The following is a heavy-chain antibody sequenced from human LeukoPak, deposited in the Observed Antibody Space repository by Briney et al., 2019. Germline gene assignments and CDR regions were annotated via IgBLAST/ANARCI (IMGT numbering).Heavy chain of an antibody. CDR3: ATIAAGYCSSTSCPSI. D-gene: IGHD2-2*01. J-gene: IGHJ4*02. Sequence: ASVKVSCQGSGKTPREFFIHWVRPGPGKGVGWVGNSDPEDGDTIYAQKFQGRVTMTEDTSTDTAYMELSSLRSEDTAVYYCATIAAGYCSSTSCPSIWGQGTLVTVSS. CDR2: SDPEDGDT. V-gene: IGHV1-24*01. CDR1: GKTPREFF.